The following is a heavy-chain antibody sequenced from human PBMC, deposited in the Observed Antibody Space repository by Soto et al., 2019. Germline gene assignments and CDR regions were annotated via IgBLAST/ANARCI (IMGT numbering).Heavy chain of an antibody. CDR1: GGSISSGDYY. V-gene: IGHV4-30-4*01. CDR2: IYYSGST. J-gene: IGHJ4*02. D-gene: IGHD2-8*02. Sequence: QVQLQESGPGLVKPSQTLSLTCTVSGGSISSGDYYWSWIRQPPGKGLEWIGYIYYSGSTYYNPSLKSRVTMSVDTSKNQFSLKMSSVTAADTAVYYCARVPGTVLDFFDYWGQGTLVTVSS. CDR3: ARVPGTVLDFFDY.